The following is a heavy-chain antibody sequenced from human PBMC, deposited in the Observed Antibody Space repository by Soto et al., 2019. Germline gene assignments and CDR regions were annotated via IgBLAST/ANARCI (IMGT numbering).Heavy chain of an antibody. Sequence: PAESLTISCTASGDSFTTYWIGWVRQMPGKGLEWMGIIYPGDTDTTYRPSIQGQVTISADRSTSTAYLQRSSLKAADTAMYYCARLGDSHIILDYYVMDCLGQGTMVTVAS. J-gene: IGHJ6*02. CDR2: IYPGDTDT. V-gene: IGHV5-51*01. CDR3: ARLGDSHIILDYYVMDC. D-gene: IGHD4-17*01. CDR1: GDSFTTYW.